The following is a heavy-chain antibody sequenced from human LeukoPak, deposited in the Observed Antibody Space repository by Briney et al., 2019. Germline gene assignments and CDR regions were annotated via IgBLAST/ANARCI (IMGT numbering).Heavy chain of an antibody. CDR3: ARSYDILTGYGATPYVDY. V-gene: IGHV4-34*01. Sequence: SETLSLTCAVYGGSFSGYYWSWIRQPPGKGLEWIGEINHSGSTNYNPSLKSRVTISVDTSKNQFSLKLSSVTAADTAVYYCARSYDILTGYGATPYVDYWGQETLVTVSS. D-gene: IGHD3-9*01. J-gene: IGHJ4*02. CDR1: GGSFSGYY. CDR2: INHSGST.